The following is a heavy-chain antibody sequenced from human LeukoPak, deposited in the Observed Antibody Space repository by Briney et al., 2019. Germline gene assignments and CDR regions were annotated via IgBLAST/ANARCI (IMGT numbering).Heavy chain of an antibody. Sequence: GGSLRLSCAASGFTFSSYWMSWVRQVPGKGLEWVANVGQDGSEEYYVDSVKGRFTISRDNAKNSLYLQMNSLRAEDTAVYYCARDRGYFYWGQGTLVTVSS. V-gene: IGHV3-7*01. CDR1: GFTFSSYW. J-gene: IGHJ4*02. CDR3: ARDRGYFY. D-gene: IGHD5-18*01. CDR2: VGQDGSEE.